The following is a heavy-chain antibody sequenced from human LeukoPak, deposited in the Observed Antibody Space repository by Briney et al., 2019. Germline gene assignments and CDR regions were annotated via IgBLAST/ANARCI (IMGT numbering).Heavy chain of an antibody. V-gene: IGHV1-69*13. Sequence: GASVKVSCKASGGTFSSYAISWVRQAPGQGLEWMGGIIPIFGTANYAQKFQGRVTITADESTSTAYMELSSLRSEDTAVYYCAASVGATQPNDYWGQGTLVTVSP. CDR3: AASVGATQPNDY. CDR2: IIPIFGTA. J-gene: IGHJ4*02. D-gene: IGHD1-26*01. CDR1: GGTFSSYA.